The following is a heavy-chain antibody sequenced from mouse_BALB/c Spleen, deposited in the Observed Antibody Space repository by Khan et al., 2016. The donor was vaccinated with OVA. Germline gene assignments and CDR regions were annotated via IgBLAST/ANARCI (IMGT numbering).Heavy chain of an antibody. Sequence: IQLVQSGGDLVKPGGSLKLSCAASGFTFSTYGMSWVRQTPDKRLEWVATISSDGTYTYYPDSVKGRFTISRDNAKNTLYLQMISLKSEDTAMYYCASHLTGSFAYWGQGTLVTVSA. CDR3: ASHLTGSFAY. J-gene: IGHJ3*01. CDR1: GFTFSTYG. V-gene: IGHV5-6*01. CDR2: ISSDGTYT. D-gene: IGHD4-1*01.